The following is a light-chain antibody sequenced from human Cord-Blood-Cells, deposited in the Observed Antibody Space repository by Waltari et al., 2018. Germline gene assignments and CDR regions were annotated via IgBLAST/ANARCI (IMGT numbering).Light chain of an antibody. CDR2: GAS. J-gene: IGKJ2*01. CDR3: QQYNNWPYN. V-gene: IGKV3-15*01. CDR1: QSVSSN. Sequence: EIVITQSPSTLSVSPGERATLSGRASQSVSSNLAWYQQKPGQAPRLLIYGASTRATGIPARFSGSGSETEFTLTISSLQSEDFAVYYCQQYNNWPYNFGQGTKLEIK.